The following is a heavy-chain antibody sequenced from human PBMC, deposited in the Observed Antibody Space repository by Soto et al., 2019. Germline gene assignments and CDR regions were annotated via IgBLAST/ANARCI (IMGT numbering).Heavy chain of an antibody. D-gene: IGHD6-13*01. CDR3: ARAGSTWRYFFDY. V-gene: IGHV4-59*01. CDR2: VYYSGTT. CDR1: GGSISSYY. Sequence: QVQLQESGPGLVKPSETLSLTCTVSGGSISSYYWTWIRQPPGKGLEWVGYVYYSGTTYYNPSLQSQVTISVETSKNQYSLKVKSVTAADTAIYYGARAGSTWRYFFDYWGQGSLVTVSS. J-gene: IGHJ4*02.